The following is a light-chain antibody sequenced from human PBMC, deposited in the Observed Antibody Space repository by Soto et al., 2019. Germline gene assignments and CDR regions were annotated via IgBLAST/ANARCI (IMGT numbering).Light chain of an antibody. CDR3: SSFTSSSPLVV. V-gene: IGLV2-14*01. J-gene: IGLJ2*01. CDR1: SSDVGGYNY. Sequence: QSALTQPASVSGSPGQSVTISGTGTSSDVGGYNYFSWYQQHPGKAPKLMIYEVINRPSGVSNRFSGSKSGNTASLTISGLQAEDEADYYCSSFTSSSPLVVFGGGPKLTVL. CDR2: EVI.